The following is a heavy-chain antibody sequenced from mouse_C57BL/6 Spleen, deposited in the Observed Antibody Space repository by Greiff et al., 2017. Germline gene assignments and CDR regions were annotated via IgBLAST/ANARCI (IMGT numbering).Heavy chain of an antibody. CDR2: ISDGGSYT. Sequence: EVQGVESGGGLVKPGGSLKLSCAASGFTFSSYAMSWVRQTPEKRLEWVATISDGGSYTYYPDNVKGRFTISRDNAKNNLDLQMSHLKSEDTAMYYCARDGATAQAYFDYWGQGTTLTVSS. J-gene: IGHJ2*01. V-gene: IGHV5-4*01. CDR3: ARDGATAQAYFDY. D-gene: IGHD3-2*02. CDR1: GFTFSSYA.